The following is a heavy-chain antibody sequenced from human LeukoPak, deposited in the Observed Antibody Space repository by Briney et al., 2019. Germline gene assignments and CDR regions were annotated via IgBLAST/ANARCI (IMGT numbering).Heavy chain of an antibody. D-gene: IGHD6-6*01. Sequence: GGSLRLSCAASGFTFSSYGMHWVRQAPGKGLEWVAVIWYDGSNKYYADSVKGRFTISRDNSKNTLYLQMNSLRAEDTAVYYCAKAPYSSSSAGDPPGYWGQGTLVTVSS. CDR3: AKAPYSSSSAGDPPGY. CDR2: IWYDGSNK. J-gene: IGHJ4*02. CDR1: GFTFSSYG. V-gene: IGHV3-33*06.